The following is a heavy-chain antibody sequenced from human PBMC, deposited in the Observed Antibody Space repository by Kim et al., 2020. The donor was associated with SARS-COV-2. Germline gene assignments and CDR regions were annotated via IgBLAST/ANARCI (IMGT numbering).Heavy chain of an antibody. J-gene: IGHJ6*02. CDR3: AKDPGIAGLPFYYGMDV. CDR1: GLTISNYA. V-gene: IGHV3-23*01. CDR2: ISDSGGST. Sequence: GGSLRLSCAASGLTISNYAMSWVRQAPGKGLEWVSGISDSGGSTYYADSVQGRFTISRDNSKNTLYLQMNSLRAEDTATYYCAKDPGIAGLPFYYGMDVWGQGTTVTVSS. D-gene: IGHD6-13*01.